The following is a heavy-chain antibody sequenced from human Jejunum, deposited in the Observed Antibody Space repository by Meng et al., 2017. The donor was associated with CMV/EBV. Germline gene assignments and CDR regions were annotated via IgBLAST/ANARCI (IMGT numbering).Heavy chain of an antibody. CDR1: GESFSGYY. V-gene: IGHV4-34*01. J-gene: IGHJ4*02. CDR3: ARVGGAQHGDFDF. Sequence: QVQLQQLGSGLLKPSEALALTCTVYGESFSGYYWTWIRQPPGKGLEWIGEINHSGSTNYNPSLKSRVTILVDTSKSQFSLRLSFVPAADTAVYYCARVGGAQHGDFDFWGQGTLVTVSS. CDR2: INHSGST. D-gene: IGHD4-17*01.